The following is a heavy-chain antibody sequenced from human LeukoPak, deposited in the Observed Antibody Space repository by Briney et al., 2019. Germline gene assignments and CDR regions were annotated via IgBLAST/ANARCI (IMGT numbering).Heavy chain of an antibody. CDR1: GFTFSSYA. CDR2: ISYDGSNK. V-gene: IGHV3-30*04. Sequence: GRSLRLSCAASGFTFSSYAMHWVRQAPGKGLEWVAVISYDGSNKYYADSVKGRFTISRDNSKNTLYLQMNSLRAEDTAVYYCAKGLYDILTGGAFDIWGQGTMVTVSS. D-gene: IGHD3-9*01. J-gene: IGHJ3*02. CDR3: AKGLYDILTGGAFDI.